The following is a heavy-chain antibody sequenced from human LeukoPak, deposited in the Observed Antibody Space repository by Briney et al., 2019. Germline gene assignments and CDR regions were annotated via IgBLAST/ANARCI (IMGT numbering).Heavy chain of an antibody. CDR3: ARDQNKYDSSGYYYYQYGMDV. V-gene: IGHV4-30-4*01. CDR2: IYYSGNT. J-gene: IGHJ6*02. D-gene: IGHD3-22*01. Sequence: PSETLSLTCTVSGGSISSGDYYWTWIRQPPGKGLEWIGYIYYSGNTHYNPSLKSRVSISVDTAKNQLSLNLSSVTAADTAVYYCARDQNKYDSSGYYYYQYGMDVWGQGTTVTVSS. CDR1: GGSISSGDYY.